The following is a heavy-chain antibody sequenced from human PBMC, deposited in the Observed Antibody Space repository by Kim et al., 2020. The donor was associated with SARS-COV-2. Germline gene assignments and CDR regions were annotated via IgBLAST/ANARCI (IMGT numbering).Heavy chain of an antibody. Sequence: ASVKVSCKASGYIFTNYNMHWVRQAPGQGPEWVGVINPGDAATIYSQKFQGRVTMTRDTSTGTVNRELNNLESEDTAVYYSARERPGGGKKFEYWGQGTL. J-gene: IGHJ4*02. CDR1: GYIFTNYN. CDR3: ARERPGGGKKFEY. CDR2: INPGDAAT. V-gene: IGHV1-46*01. D-gene: IGHD1-26*01.